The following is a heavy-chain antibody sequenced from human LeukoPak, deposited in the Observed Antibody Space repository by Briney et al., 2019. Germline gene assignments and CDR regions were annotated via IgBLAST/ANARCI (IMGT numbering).Heavy chain of an antibody. J-gene: IGHJ6*02. CDR3: ARTGPRRGGLDA. CDR1: GGSIDTWY. D-gene: IGHD3/OR15-3a*01. V-gene: IGHV4-59*05. CDR2: IYYSGST. Sequence: PSETLSLTCTVSGGSIDTWYWSWIRQPPGRGLEWIGSIYYSGSTYYNPSLKSRVTISVGTSKNQFSLKLSSVTAADTAVYYCARTGPRRGGLDAWGQGTTVTVSS.